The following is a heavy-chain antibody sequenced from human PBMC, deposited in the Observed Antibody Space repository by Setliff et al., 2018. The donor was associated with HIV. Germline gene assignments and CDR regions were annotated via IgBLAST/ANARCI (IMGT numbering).Heavy chain of an antibody. CDR1: GYTFTGHY. CDR2: VNPNSGDA. J-gene: IGHJ6*02. V-gene: IGHV1-2*02. CDR3: ARNFGLSPSGKYYYYYGMDI. D-gene: IGHD3-10*01. Sequence: ASVKVSCKASGYTFTGHYLHWVRQAPGQGLEWLGWVNPNSGDAIYAQNFQGRVTMTRDTSINAAYMELRGLRSDDTAVYYCARNFGLSPSGKYYYYYGMDIWGQGTSVTVSS.